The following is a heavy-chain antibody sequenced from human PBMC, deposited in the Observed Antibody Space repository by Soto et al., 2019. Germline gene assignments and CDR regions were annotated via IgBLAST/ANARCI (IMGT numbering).Heavy chain of an antibody. CDR1: GFTFSNYW. V-gene: IGHV3-74*01. Sequence: GGSLRLSCAASGFTFSNYWMQWVRQAPGKGLVGVSHISRDGSGANYADSVKGRFTISRDNAKNTLYLQMNSLRAEDTAMYYCARDGLDYYGMDVWGQGTTVTVSS. J-gene: IGHJ6*02. CDR2: ISRDGSGA. CDR3: ARDGLDYYGMDV.